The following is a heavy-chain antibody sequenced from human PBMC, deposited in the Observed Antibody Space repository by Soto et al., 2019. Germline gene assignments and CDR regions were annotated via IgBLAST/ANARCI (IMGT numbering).Heavy chain of an antibody. V-gene: IGHV4-39*01. J-gene: IGHJ4*02. D-gene: IGHD6-19*01. CDR3: ARHGSSGGKRNGY. CDR2: IYYSGST. CDR1: GGSISSSSYY. Sequence: QLQLQESGPGLVKPSETLSLTCTVSGGSISSSSYYWGWIRQPPGKGLEWIGSIYYSGSTYYNPSLKSRVTISVDTSKNQFSLKLSSVTAADTAVYYCARHGSSGGKRNGYWGQGTLVTVSS.